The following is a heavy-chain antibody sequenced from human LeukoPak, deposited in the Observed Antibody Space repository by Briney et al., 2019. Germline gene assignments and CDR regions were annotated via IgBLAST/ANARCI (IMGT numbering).Heavy chain of an antibody. J-gene: IGHJ6*03. CDR1: GYTFTGHY. Sequence: AASVKVSCKASGYTFTGHYMHWVRQAPGQGLERMGWIYPSSGDIDYSQIFQGRVTMTRDTSISTAYMELSRLRSDDTAVYYCARAAIAVAGDYHYHYMDVWGKGTTVTVSS. CDR3: ARAAIAVAGDYHYHYMDV. D-gene: IGHD6-19*01. V-gene: IGHV1-2*02. CDR2: IYPSSGDI.